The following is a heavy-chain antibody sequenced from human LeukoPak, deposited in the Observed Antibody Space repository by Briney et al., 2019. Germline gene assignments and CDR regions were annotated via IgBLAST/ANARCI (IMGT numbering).Heavy chain of an antibody. CDR2: INHSGST. CDR1: GGSFSGYY. Sequence: SETLSLTCAVYGGSFSGYYWSWIRQPPGKGLEWIGEINHSGSTNYNPSLKSRVTISVDTSKNQFSLKLTSVTGADTAVYYCARSGIAAAVGWGQGTLVTVSS. V-gene: IGHV4-34*01. J-gene: IGHJ4*02. D-gene: IGHD6-13*01. CDR3: ARSGIAAAVG.